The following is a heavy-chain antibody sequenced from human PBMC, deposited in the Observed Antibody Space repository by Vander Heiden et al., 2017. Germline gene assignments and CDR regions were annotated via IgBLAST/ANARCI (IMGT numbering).Heavy chain of an antibody. CDR2: IYPGDSDT. J-gene: IGHJ6*02. Sequence: EVQLVQSGAEVKKAGESLKIYCKGYGYSFTSYWIGWVREMPGKGLEWMGIIYPGDSDTRYSPSFQGQVTISADKSISTAYLQWSSLKASDTAMYYCARLGLDIVVVPAAKGNYYYYGMDVWGQGTTVTVSS. D-gene: IGHD2-2*03. CDR1: GYSFTSYW. CDR3: ARLGLDIVVVPAAKGNYYYYGMDV. V-gene: IGHV5-51*01.